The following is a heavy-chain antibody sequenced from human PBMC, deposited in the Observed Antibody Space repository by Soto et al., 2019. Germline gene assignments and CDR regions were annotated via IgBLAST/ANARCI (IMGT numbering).Heavy chain of an antibody. Sequence: GASVKVSYKASGYTFTSYGISWVRQATGQRLEWMGWISAYNGNTNYAQKLQGRVTMTTDTSTSTAYMELRSLRSDDTAVYYCARARCYYDRSGYYDSYYFDYWGKGNLVTVSS. J-gene: IGHJ4*02. V-gene: IGHV1-18*01. CDR1: GYTFTSYG. CDR2: ISAYNGNT. D-gene: IGHD3-22*01. CDR3: ARARCYYDRSGYYDSYYFDY.